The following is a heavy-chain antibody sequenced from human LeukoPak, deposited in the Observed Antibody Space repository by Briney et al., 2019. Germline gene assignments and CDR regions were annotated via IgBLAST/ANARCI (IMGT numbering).Heavy chain of an antibody. CDR3: AKDGAP. J-gene: IGHJ6*04. CDR2: ITGSDLST. D-gene: IGHD3-16*01. Sequence: GGSLRLSCAASGFTFSNFGMSWVRQGPGKGPEWVSSITGSDLSTYYADSVRGRFTISRDNSKNTMYLQMNSLRAEDTAVYYCAKDGAPWGKGTTVTVSS. V-gene: IGHV3-23*01. CDR1: GFTFSNFG.